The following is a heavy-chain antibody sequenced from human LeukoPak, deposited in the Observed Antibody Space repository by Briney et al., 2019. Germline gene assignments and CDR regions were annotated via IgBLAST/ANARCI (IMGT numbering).Heavy chain of an antibody. V-gene: IGHV4-4*02. CDR1: NCPITSTKW. D-gene: IGHD3-16*02. CDR3: ASSSVVVVVTYGFDI. CDR2: ISHTGST. Sequence: SGTLSLTCSVSNCPITSTKWWSCLRQPPGKGLEWNGEISHTGSTNYNPSFNSRVTMSVDKSKNEFSLNLKSVTAADTALYYCASSSVVVVVTYGFDIWGRGTAVTVSS. J-gene: IGHJ3*02.